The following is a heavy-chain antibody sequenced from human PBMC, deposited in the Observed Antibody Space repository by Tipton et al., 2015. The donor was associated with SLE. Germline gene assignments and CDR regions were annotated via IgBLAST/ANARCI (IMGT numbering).Heavy chain of an antibody. J-gene: IGHJ4*02. CDR1: GGSISSYY. CDR2: IYTNENT. CDR3: ARSDIGTYPYYFDY. Sequence: TLSLTCTVSGGSISSYYWSWIRQPAGGGLEWIGRIYTNENTNYNPSLKSRVTMSVDTSKNHFSLKLISVTAADTAVYYCARSDIGTYPYYFDYWGQGTLVTVSS. D-gene: IGHD1-26*01. V-gene: IGHV4-4*07.